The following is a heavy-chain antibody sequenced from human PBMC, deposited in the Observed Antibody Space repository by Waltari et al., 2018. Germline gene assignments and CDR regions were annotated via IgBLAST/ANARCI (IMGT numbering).Heavy chain of an antibody. Sequence: EVQLVESGGGLVQPGRSLRLSCAASGFPFDDYALHWVRQAPGKGLAWVSGISWNRGSIGYADSVKGRFTISRDNAKNSLYLQMNSLRAEDTALYYCAKDNKQMATIPDVWGQGTLVTVSS. CDR3: AKDNKQMATIPDV. J-gene: IGHJ4*02. V-gene: IGHV3-9*01. CDR1: GFPFDDYA. CDR2: ISWNRGSI. D-gene: IGHD5-12*01.